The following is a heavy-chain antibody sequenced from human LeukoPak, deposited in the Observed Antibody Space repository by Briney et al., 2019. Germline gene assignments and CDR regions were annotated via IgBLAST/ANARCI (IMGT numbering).Heavy chain of an antibody. J-gene: IGHJ6*02. D-gene: IGHD3-9*01. CDR3: ARTGYGDYNYGMDV. Sequence: GGSLRLSCAASGFTFSSYGIHWVRQAPGKGLEWVAVIWYDGSNKYYADSVKGRFTISRDNSKNTLYLQMNSLRAEDTAVYYRARTGYGDYNYGMDVWGQGTTVTVSS. CDR2: IWYDGSNK. CDR1: GFTFSSYG. V-gene: IGHV3-33*01.